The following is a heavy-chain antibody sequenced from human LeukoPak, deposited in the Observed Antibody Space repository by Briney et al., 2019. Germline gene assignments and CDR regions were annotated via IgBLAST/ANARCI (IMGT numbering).Heavy chain of an antibody. D-gene: IGHD4-17*01. J-gene: IGHJ6*03. V-gene: IGHV3-21*01. CDR2: ISSSSSYI. Sequence: GGSLRLSCAASGFTFSSYSMNWVRQAPGKGLEWVSSISSSSSYIYYADSVKGRFTISRDNAKNSLYLQMNSLRAEDTAVYYCARDTTVSGYMDVWGKGTTVTISS. CDR1: GFTFSSYS. CDR3: ARDTTVSGYMDV.